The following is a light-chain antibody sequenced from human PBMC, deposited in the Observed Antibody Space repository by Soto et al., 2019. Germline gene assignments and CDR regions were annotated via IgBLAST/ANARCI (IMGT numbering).Light chain of an antibody. CDR3: QKYDGAPKT. Sequence: DFQMTQSPSSLSASVGDRVTITCRASQGIGTYLAWYQQRPGKVPSLLISAASTLQSGIPSRFSGSGSGTDFTLTISSLQPEDVATYYCQKYDGAPKTLGQGTKVDIK. CDR1: QGIGTY. CDR2: AAS. J-gene: IGKJ1*01. V-gene: IGKV1-27*01.